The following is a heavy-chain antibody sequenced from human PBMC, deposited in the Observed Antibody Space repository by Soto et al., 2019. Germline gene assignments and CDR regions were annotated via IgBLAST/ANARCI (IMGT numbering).Heavy chain of an antibody. CDR1: GGSISSYY. Sequence: SETLSLTCTVSGGSISSYYWSWIRQPPVKGLEWIGYIYYSGSTNYNPSLKSRVTISVDTSKNQFSLKLSSVTAADTAVYYCARAIAAAPNWFDPWGQGTLVTVSS. D-gene: IGHD6-13*01. CDR2: IYYSGST. V-gene: IGHV4-59*01. J-gene: IGHJ5*02. CDR3: ARAIAAAPNWFDP.